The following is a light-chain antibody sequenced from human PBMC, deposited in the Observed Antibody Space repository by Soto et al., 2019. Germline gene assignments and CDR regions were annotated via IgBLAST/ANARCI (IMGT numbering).Light chain of an antibody. CDR2: DAS. V-gene: IGKV1-5*01. J-gene: IGKJ1*01. CDR3: QHYSTVWA. CDR1: QSISTG. Sequence: DIKMYQSPSTLSASVGDTVTVTCRASQSISTGLAWYQQKPGKAPNLLIYDASTLESGVPSRFSGSGSGTEFTLTISSLQPDDFATYYCQHYSTVWAFGQGTKVDIK.